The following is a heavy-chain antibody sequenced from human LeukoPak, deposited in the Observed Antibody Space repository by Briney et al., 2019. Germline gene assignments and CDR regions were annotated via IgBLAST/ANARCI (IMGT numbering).Heavy chain of an antibody. CDR1: GFTFSSYS. J-gene: IGHJ6*02. CDR2: ISSSSSSYI. V-gene: IGHV3-21*06. Sequence: GGSLRLSCAASGFTFSSYSMTWVRQAPGKGLEWVSAISSSSSSYIYYADSLKGRFTISRDDAKNSLFLQMNSLRAEDTAVYYCARIIGDRRGYGMDVWGQGTTVTVSS. CDR3: ARIIGDRRGYGMDV. D-gene: IGHD4-17*01.